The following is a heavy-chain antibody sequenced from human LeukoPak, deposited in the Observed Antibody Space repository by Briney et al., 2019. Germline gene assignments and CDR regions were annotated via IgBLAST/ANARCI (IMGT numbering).Heavy chain of an antibody. J-gene: IGHJ3*02. V-gene: IGHV4-59*01. D-gene: IGHD6-19*01. Sequence: SQTLSLTCTVSGGSIRSYYWSWIRQPPRKGLEGMGYIYYSGSTNYNPSLKSRVTISVDTSKTQFSLKLSCVTAADTAVYYCSSRAVAGDGVRAFDIWGQGTMVTVSS. CDR1: GGSIRSYY. CDR2: IYYSGST. CDR3: SSRAVAGDGVRAFDI.